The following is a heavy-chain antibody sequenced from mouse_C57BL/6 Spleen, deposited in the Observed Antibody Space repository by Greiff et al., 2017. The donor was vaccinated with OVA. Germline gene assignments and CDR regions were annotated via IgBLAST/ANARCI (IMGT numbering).Heavy chain of an antibody. Sequence: VQLQQSGPELVKPGASVKISCKASGYTFTDYYMNWVKQSHGKSLEWIGDINPNNGGTSYNQKFKGKATLTVDKSSSTAYMELRSLTSEDSAVYYCARNYGSSSSFAYWGQGTLVTVSA. J-gene: IGHJ3*01. CDR1: GYTFTDYY. V-gene: IGHV1-26*01. CDR3: ARNYGSSSSFAY. D-gene: IGHD1-1*01. CDR2: INPNNGGT.